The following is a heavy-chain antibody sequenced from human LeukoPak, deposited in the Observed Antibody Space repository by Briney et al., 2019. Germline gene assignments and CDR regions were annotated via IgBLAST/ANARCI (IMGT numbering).Heavy chain of an antibody. V-gene: IGHV3-30-3*01. CDR3: ASLWFGESADAFDI. CDR1: GFTFSSYA. D-gene: IGHD3-10*01. CDR2: ISYDGSNK. J-gene: IGHJ3*02. Sequence: GRSLRLSCAASGFTFSSYAMHWVRQAPGKGLEWVAVISYDGSNKYYADSVKGRFTISRDNSKNTLYLQMNSLRAEDTAVYYCASLWFGESADAFDIWGQGTMVTASS.